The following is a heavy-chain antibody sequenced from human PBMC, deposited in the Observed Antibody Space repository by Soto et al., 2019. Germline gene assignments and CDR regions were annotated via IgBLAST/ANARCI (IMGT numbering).Heavy chain of an antibody. J-gene: IGHJ6*02. Sequence: GASVKVSCKASGYTFTSCGISWVRQAPGQGLEWMGWINTYNGNTNHAQKLQGRVTMTTDTSTSTAYMELRSLRSDDTAVYYCARDLGWDISSSAMVRGVIIPYYYGMDVWGQGTTVTVSS. CDR3: ARDLGWDISSSAMVRGVIIPYYYGMDV. D-gene: IGHD3-10*01. CDR2: INTYNGNT. V-gene: IGHV1-18*01. CDR1: GYTFTSCG.